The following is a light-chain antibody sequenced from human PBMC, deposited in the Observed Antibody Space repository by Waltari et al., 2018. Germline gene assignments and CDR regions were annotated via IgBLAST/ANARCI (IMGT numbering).Light chain of an antibody. CDR3: QQRGIWPLT. CDR1: QTVNSY. Sequence: EIVLTQSPATLSLSPGERATLSCRASQTVNSYLAWYQQKPGQSPRLLIYDASNRATGIPARFSASGSGTDFTLTISSLETEDFAVYYCQQRGIWPLTFGGGTRVEIK. CDR2: DAS. J-gene: IGKJ4*01. V-gene: IGKV3-11*01.